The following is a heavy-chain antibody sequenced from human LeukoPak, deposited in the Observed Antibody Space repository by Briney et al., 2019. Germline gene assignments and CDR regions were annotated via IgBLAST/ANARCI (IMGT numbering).Heavy chain of an antibody. D-gene: IGHD3-10*01. V-gene: IGHV4-4*02. J-gene: IGHJ4*02. CDR2: IYHGGST. Sequence: SETLSLTCAVSGGSISSSNWWSWVRQPPGKGLEWIGEIYHGGSTNYNPSLKSRVTISVDKSKNQFSLKLSSVTAADTAVYYCARGLTMVRGVHDYWGQGTLVTVSS. CDR1: GGSISSSNW. CDR3: ARGLTMVRGVHDY.